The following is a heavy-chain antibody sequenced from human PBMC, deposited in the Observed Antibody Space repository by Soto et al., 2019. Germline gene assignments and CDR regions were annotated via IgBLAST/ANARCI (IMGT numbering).Heavy chain of an antibody. D-gene: IGHD3-10*01. CDR3: ARGLILWFGELSRRGGYYYYIDV. J-gene: IGHJ6*03. V-gene: IGHV4-34*01. CDR1: GGSFSGYQ. CDR2: INDSGNI. Sequence: QVQLQQWGAGLLKPSETLSLTCAVYGGSFSGYQWSWIRQTPGKGLEWSGEINDSGNINYNPSLKSRVTILLDTPKKQNSLTLSSVTAADSAVYYCARGLILWFGELSRRGGYYYYIDVWGKGTTVTVSS.